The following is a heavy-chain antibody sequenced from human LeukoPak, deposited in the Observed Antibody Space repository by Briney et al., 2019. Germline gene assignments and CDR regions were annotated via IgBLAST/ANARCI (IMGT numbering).Heavy chain of an antibody. CDR3: ARQGAVAWVRKFDP. V-gene: IGHV4-39*01. CDR2: INHSGST. J-gene: IGHJ5*02. D-gene: IGHD6-19*01. Sequence: KPSETLSLTCTVSGGSISSSSYYWGWIRQPPGKGLEWIGEINHSGSTNYNPSLKSRVTISVDTSKNQFSLKLSSVTAADTAVYYCARQGAVAWVRKFDPWGQGTLVTVSS. CDR1: GGSISSSSYY.